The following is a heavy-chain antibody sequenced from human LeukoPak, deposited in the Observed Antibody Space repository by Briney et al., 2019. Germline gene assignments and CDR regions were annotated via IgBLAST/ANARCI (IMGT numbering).Heavy chain of an antibody. Sequence: GGSLRLSCAASGFTFSRYSMNWVRQAPGKGLEWVSSISISGSYIYYADSVKGRFTISRDNSKNTLYLQMNSLRAEDTAVYYCAKVPSYCSSTSCLDYWGQGTLVTVSS. V-gene: IGHV3-21*01. CDR3: AKVPSYCSSTSCLDY. CDR2: ISISGSYI. D-gene: IGHD2-2*01. J-gene: IGHJ4*02. CDR1: GFTFSRYS.